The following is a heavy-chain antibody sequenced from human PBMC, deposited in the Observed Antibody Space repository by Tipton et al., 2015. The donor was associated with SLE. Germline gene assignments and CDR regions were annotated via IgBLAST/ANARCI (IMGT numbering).Heavy chain of an antibody. CDR2: IYHSGTT. V-gene: IGHV4-39*07. J-gene: IGHJ4*02. CDR1: GGSISSGGYY. Sequence: TLSLTCTVSGGSISSGGYYWSWIRQPPGKGLEWIGEIYHSGTTNYNPSLKSRVTISVAKSKNQFSLKLTSVTAADTAVYYCARVGRLHLGELSPPFDYWGQGTLVTVSS. CDR3: ARVGRLHLGELSPPFDY. D-gene: IGHD3-16*02.